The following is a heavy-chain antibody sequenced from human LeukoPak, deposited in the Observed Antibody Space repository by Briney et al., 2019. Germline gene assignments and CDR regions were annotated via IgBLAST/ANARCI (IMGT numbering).Heavy chain of an antibody. CDR1: GYTFTSYG. J-gene: IGHJ4*02. V-gene: IGHV1-18*01. D-gene: IGHD2-15*01. CDR2: ISAYNGNT. Sequence: EASVKVSCKASGYTFTSYGISWVRQAPGQGLEWMGWISAYNGNTNYAQKLQGRVTMTTDTSTSTACMELRSLRSDDTAVYYCARDLMRVVDLDYWGQGTLVTVSS. CDR3: ARDLMRVVDLDY.